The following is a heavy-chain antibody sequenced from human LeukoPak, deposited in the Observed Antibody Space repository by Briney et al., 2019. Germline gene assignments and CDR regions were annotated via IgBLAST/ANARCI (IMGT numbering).Heavy chain of an antibody. CDR2: ISSSSSYI. CDR1: GFTFSSYS. CDR3: ARVGGDQPLKYYFDY. D-gene: IGHD2-2*01. Sequence: GGSLRLSCAASGFTFSSYSMNWVRQAPGKGLEWVSSISSSSSYIYYADSVKGRFTISRDNAKNSLYLQMNSLRAEDTAVYYCARVGGDQPLKYYFDYWGQGTLVTVPS. V-gene: IGHV3-21*01. J-gene: IGHJ4*02.